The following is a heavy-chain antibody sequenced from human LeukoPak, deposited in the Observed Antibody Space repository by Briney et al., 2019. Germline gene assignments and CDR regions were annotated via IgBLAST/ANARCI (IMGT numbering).Heavy chain of an antibody. Sequence: SETLSLTCTVSGGSISSSGYYWGWIRQPPGKGLEWIGSIYYSGSTYYNPSLKSRVTISVDTSKNQFSLKLNSVTAADTAVYYCARGYSSGYYYGYWGQGTLVTVSS. CDR1: GGSISSSGYY. J-gene: IGHJ4*02. D-gene: IGHD3-22*01. CDR2: IYYSGST. CDR3: ARGYSSGYYYGY. V-gene: IGHV4-39*07.